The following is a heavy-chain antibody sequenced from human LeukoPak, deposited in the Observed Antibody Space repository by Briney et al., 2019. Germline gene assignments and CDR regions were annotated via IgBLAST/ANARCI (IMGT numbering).Heavy chain of an antibody. V-gene: IGHV4-59*08. Sequence: KTSVTLSLTCTVSGGSISSYYWSWIRQPPGKGLEWIGYIYYSGSTNYNPSLKSRVTISVDTSKNQFSLKLSSVTAADTAVYYCARHFHYGSGSYYSYYFDYWGQGTLVTVSS. CDR1: GGSISSYY. J-gene: IGHJ4*02. CDR2: IYYSGST. CDR3: ARHFHYGSGSYYSYYFDY. D-gene: IGHD3-10*01.